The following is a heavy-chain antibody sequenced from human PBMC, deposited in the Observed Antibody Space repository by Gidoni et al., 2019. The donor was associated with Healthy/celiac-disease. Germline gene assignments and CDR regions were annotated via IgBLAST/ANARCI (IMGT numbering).Heavy chain of an antibody. D-gene: IGHD6-13*01. V-gene: IGHV3-23*01. J-gene: IGHJ6*02. CDR1: GFTFSSYA. CDR2: ISGSGGST. Sequence: EVQLLESGGGLVQPGGSLRLSCAASGFTFSSYAMSWVRQAPGKGLGWVSAISGSGGSTYYADSVKGRFTISRDNSKNTLYLQMNSLRAEDTAVYYCATLLSIAAAEGGVWGQGTTVTVSS. CDR3: ATLLSIAAAEGGV.